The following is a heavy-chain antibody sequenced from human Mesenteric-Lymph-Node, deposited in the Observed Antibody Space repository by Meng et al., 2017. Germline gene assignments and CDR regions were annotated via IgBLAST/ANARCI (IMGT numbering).Heavy chain of an antibody. CDR1: GFTFSDYY. CDR3: AKSGSDVLRFLEWILFPFDY. D-gene: IGHD3-3*01. Sequence: GESLKISCAASGFTFSDYYMSWIRQAPGKGLEWVSGISGSGGSTHYADSVKGRITISRDNSKNTLYLQMNSLRAEDTAVYYCAKSGSDVLRFLEWILFPFDYWGQGTLVTVSS. CDR2: ISGSGGST. V-gene: IGHV3-23*01. J-gene: IGHJ4*02.